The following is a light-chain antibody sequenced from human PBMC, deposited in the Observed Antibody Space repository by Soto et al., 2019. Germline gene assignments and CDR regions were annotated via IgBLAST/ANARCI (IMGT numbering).Light chain of an antibody. CDR2: KAS. V-gene: IGKV1-5*03. CDR1: QTISSW. Sequence: DIQMNQSPSTLSASVGDRVTINCRASQTISSWLAWYQQKPGKAPKLLIYKASTLKSGVPSRFSGSGSGTDFTLTISSLEPEDFAVYYCQQRSNWPPITFGQGTRLEI. J-gene: IGKJ5*01. CDR3: QQRSNWPPIT.